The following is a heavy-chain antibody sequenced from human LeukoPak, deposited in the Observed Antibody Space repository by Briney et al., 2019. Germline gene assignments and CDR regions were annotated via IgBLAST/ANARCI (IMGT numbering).Heavy chain of an antibody. J-gene: IGHJ4*02. D-gene: IGHD2-21*01. CDR3: ARDLCGGDCYSG. V-gene: IGHV3-48*01. CDR1: GFTFSSYS. Sequence: PGGSLRLSCAASGFTFSSYSMNWVRQAPGKGLEWVSYISSSSSTIYYADSVKGRFTISRDNAKNSLYLQMNSLRAEDTAVYYCARDLCGGDCYSGWGQGTLVTVSP. CDR2: ISSSSSTI.